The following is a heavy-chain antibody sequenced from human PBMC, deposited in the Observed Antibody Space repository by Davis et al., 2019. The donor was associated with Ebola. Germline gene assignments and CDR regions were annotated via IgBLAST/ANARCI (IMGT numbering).Heavy chain of an antibody. CDR3: ARDGYYYDSSGYFPHL. CDR2: ISYDGSNK. D-gene: IGHD3-22*01. J-gene: IGHJ5*02. Sequence: PGGSLRLSCAASGFTFSSYGIHWVRQAPGKGLEWVAVISYDGSNKKYADSVKGRFTISRDNSKNTLYLQMNSLRAEDTGVFYCARDGYYYDSSGYFPHLWGQGTLVTVSS. V-gene: IGHV3-30*03. CDR1: GFTFSSYG.